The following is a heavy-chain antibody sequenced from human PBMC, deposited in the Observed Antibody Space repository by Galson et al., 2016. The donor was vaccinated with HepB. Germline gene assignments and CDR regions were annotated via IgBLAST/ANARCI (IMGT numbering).Heavy chain of an antibody. J-gene: IGHJ6*02. D-gene: IGHD2-21*02. CDR3: ALLQEGHRSGGYCSFYDYGLDV. CDR1: GYNFTNYW. V-gene: IGHV5-51*01. Sequence: QSGAEVKKPGESLKISCQGSGYNFTNYWIAWVRQVPGKGPEWMGIIYPGDSDTRYSPSFHAQVTISAHKSVSTAYMQWSSLTASDSARYYCALLQEGHRSGGYCSFYDYGLDVWGQGTTVTVSS. CDR2: IYPGDSDT.